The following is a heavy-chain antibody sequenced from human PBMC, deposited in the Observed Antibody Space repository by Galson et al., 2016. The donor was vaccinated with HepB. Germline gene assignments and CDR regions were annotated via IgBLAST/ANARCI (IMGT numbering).Heavy chain of an antibody. Sequence: SLRLSCAASGFTFSSYAMSWVRQAPGKGLEWVSAMSGSGASTFYADSVKGRFTISRDNSKNTLYLQMNSLRAVDTAVYYCAKGENWNYGVWWYFDLWGRGTLVTVSS. V-gene: IGHV3-23*01. D-gene: IGHD1-7*01. J-gene: IGHJ2*01. CDR3: AKGENWNYGVWWYFDL. CDR1: GFTFSSYA. CDR2: MSGSGAST.